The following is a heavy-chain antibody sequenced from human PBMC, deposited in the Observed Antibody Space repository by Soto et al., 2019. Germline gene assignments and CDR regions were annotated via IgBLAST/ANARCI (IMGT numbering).Heavy chain of an antibody. CDR2: IYHSGST. Sequence: QLQLQESGSGLVKPSQTLSLTCAVSGGSISSGGYSWSWIRQPPGKGLEWIGYIYHSGSTYHNPSRKSRVTISVDRSKNQFSPKLSSVTAADTAVYYCAAGGGLPRYHWGQGTLVTVSS. CDR3: AAGGGLPRYH. J-gene: IGHJ5*02. V-gene: IGHV4-30-2*01. D-gene: IGHD1-26*01. CDR1: GGSISSGGYS.